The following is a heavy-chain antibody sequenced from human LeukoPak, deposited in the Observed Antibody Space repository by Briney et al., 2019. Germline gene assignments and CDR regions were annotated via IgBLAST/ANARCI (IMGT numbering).Heavy chain of an antibody. CDR3: ARDIGDGYIY. CDR1: GFTFSSYA. Sequence: GGSLRLSCAASGFTFSSYAMHWVRQAPGKGLEWVSSISSSSSYIYYADSVKGRFTISRDNAKNSLYLQMNSLRAEDTAVYYCARDIGDGYIYWGQGTLVTVSS. CDR2: ISSSSSYI. J-gene: IGHJ4*02. V-gene: IGHV3-21*01. D-gene: IGHD5-24*01.